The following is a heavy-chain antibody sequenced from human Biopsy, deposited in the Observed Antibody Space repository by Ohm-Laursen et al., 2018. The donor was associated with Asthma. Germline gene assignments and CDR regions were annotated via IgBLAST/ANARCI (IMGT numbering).Heavy chain of an antibody. D-gene: IGHD4-17*01. CDR2: HDHEEGGT. Sequence: SVKVSCKVSGYSLTDLSMHWVRQAPGQGLEWMGGHDHEEGGTANARRFQGRVTMTEDTSTDTAYMELSSLSSDDTAVYYCASDFPKDYVRYNFQFWGQGTLVTVSS. J-gene: IGHJ4*02. CDR3: ASDFPKDYVRYNFQF. CDR1: GYSLTDLS. V-gene: IGHV1-24*01.